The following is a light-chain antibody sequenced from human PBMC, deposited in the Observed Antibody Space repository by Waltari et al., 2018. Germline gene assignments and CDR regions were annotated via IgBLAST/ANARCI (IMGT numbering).Light chain of an antibody. J-gene: IGLJ2*01. Sequence: QSALTQPASVSGSPGQSITISCTGTSSDVGDYNYVSWYQRHPGKAPKLIIFDVSKRPSGVYNRFSGSKCGDTASLTISGLQAEDEADYYCSSYTSSSTYVVFGGGTKLTVL. CDR3: SSYTSSSTYVV. CDR2: DVS. V-gene: IGLV2-14*03. CDR1: SSDVGDYNY.